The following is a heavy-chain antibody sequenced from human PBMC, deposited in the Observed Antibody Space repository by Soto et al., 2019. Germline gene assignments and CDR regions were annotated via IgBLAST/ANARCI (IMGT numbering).Heavy chain of an antibody. CDR1: GFTFSSYA. D-gene: IGHD2-2*01. V-gene: IGHV3-48*02. J-gene: IGHJ5*02. CDR3: ARTGYCGSTSCYALRWFDP. Sequence: GGSLRLSCAASGFTFSSYAMSWVRQAPGKGLEWVSHISGSSSTIYYADSVKGRFTISRDNAKNSLYLQMNSLRDEDTAVYYCARTGYCGSTSCYALRWFDPWGQGTLVTVSS. CDR2: ISGSSSTI.